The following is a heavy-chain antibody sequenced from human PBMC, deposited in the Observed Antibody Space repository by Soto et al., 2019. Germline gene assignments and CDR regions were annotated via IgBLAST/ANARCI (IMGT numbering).Heavy chain of an antibody. CDR2: ISHDESDT. CDR3: ARDRWDVASWGRVTDMDV. D-gene: IGHD2-2*01. J-gene: IGHJ6*02. Sequence: QVQLVESGGGVVQPGRSLRLSCEASGFTFNYYGMHWVRQAAGKGLEWVAGISHDESDTYYADSVKGRFTVSRDNSKNTLYPQMNSLRGEDTAVYYCARDRWDVASWGRVTDMDVGAQGTTFSVSS. CDR1: GFTFNYYG. V-gene: IGHV3-30*03.